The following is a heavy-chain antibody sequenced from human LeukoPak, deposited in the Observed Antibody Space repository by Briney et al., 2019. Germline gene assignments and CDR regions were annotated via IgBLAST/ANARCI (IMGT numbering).Heavy chain of an antibody. CDR1: GYTFTDYY. V-gene: IGHV1-2*02. Sequence: ASVKVSCKASGYTFTDYYMHWVRQAPGQGLEWVGWINPNSGGTNYAEKLQGRVTMTRDTSISTAYMELSRLRSDDTAVYYCARGGPNYYDSSGYYLGYWGQGTLVTVSS. D-gene: IGHD3-22*01. J-gene: IGHJ4*02. CDR3: ARGGPNYYDSSGYYLGY. CDR2: INPNSGGT.